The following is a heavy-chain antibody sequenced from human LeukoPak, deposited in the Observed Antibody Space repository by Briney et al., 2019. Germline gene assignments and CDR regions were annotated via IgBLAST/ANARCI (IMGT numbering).Heavy chain of an antibody. Sequence: GRSLRLSCAASGYPFSSYAMHWVRQAPGRGLEWVAVISYDGSNKYYSHSVKRRFTISRDNSKNTLYLQMNSLRAEDTAVYYCARAGTTVANFDYWGQGTLVTVSS. CDR1: GYPFSSYA. V-gene: IGHV3-30-3*01. CDR2: ISYDGSNK. J-gene: IGHJ4*02. D-gene: IGHD4-23*01. CDR3: ARAGTTVANFDY.